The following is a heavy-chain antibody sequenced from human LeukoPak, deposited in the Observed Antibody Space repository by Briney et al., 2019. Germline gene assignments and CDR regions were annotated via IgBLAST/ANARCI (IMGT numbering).Heavy chain of an antibody. V-gene: IGHV3-23*01. Sequence: GGSLRLSCAASGYTFSTYAMSWVRQAPGKGLEWVSSISGSGGLTYYADSVKGRFTISRDNSKKTVSLEMSSLTAADTGVYYCAKDGAQYSSGPECDPRGQGALVTVSP. CDR3: AKDGAQYSSGPECDP. J-gene: IGHJ5*02. D-gene: IGHD6-19*01. CDR2: ISGSGGLT. CDR1: GYTFSTYA.